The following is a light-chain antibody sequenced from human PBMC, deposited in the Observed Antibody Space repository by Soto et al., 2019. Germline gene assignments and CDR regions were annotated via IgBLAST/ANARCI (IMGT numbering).Light chain of an antibody. CDR1: QTVSITY. CDR2: GAS. V-gene: IGKV3D-20*02. Sequence: VLTQSPGTLSLSPGESATLSCRASQTVSITYLTWYQQKPGQAPRLLIFGASKRATGIPDRFSGGGSGTDFTLTISSLEPEDFAVYYCQQRSNLPPTFGQGTRLEIK. J-gene: IGKJ5*01. CDR3: QQRSNLPPT.